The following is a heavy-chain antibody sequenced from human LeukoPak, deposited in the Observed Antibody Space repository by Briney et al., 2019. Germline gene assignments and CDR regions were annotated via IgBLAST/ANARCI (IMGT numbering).Heavy chain of an antibody. CDR3: AKDRRHRYGFLEWLFIDY. CDR1: GFTVSSNY. J-gene: IGHJ4*02. CDR2: IYSGGST. Sequence: QPGGSLRLSCAASGFTVSSNYMSWVRQAPGKGLEWVSVIYSGGSTYYADSVKGRFTISRDNSKNTLYLQMNSLRAEDTAVYYCAKDRRHRYGFLEWLFIDYWGQGTLVTVSS. D-gene: IGHD3-3*01. V-gene: IGHV3-66*02.